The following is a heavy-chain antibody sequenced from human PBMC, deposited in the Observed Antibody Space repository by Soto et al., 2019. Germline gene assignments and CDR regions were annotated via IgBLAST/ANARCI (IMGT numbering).Heavy chain of an antibody. CDR3: ASGREVTDFDY. Sequence: VGSLRLSCAASGFTFSSYSMNWVRQAPGKGLEWVSSISSSSSYIYYADSVKGRFTISRDNAKNSLYLQMNSLRAEDTAVYYCASGREVTDFDYWGQGTLVTVSS. V-gene: IGHV3-21*01. CDR2: ISSSSSYI. J-gene: IGHJ4*02. CDR1: GFTFSSYS. D-gene: IGHD2-21*02.